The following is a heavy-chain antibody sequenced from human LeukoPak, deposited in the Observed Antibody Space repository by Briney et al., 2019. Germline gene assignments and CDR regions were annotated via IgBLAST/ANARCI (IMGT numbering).Heavy chain of an antibody. CDR3: AKSKSGYCDY. Sequence: GGSLRLSCAASGFSFSTYAMRWARQAPGKGLEWVSSISGSGGTTFYADSVKGRFTISRDNSKNTLYLQMNTLRAEDTAVYYCAKSKSGYCDYWGQGTLVTVSS. CDR1: GFSFSTYA. CDR2: ISGSGGTT. J-gene: IGHJ4*02. V-gene: IGHV3-23*01. D-gene: IGHD3-3*01.